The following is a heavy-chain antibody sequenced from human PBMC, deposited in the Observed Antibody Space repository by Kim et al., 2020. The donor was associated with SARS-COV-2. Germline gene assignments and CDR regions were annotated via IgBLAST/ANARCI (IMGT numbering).Heavy chain of an antibody. D-gene: IGHD2-15*01. J-gene: IGHJ4*02. Sequence: SGPTLVNPTQTLTLTCTFSGFSLSTSGVGVGWIRQPPGKALEWLALIYWDDDKLYSPSLKSRLTITKDTSKNQGVLTMPNMDPVDTATYYCAHRLGFCSGGSCYSYSFDYWGQGTLVTVSS. CDR2: IYWDDDK. CDR1: GFSLSTSGVG. CDR3: AHRLGFCSGGSCYSYSFDY. V-gene: IGHV2-5*02.